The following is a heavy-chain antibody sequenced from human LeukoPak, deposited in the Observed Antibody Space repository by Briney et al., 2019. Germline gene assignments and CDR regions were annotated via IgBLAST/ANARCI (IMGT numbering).Heavy chain of an antibody. D-gene: IGHD6-19*01. CDR3: AREVSSGWYAGGDYFDY. CDR1: GGSFSGYY. J-gene: IGHJ4*02. Sequence: SETLSLTCAVYGGSFSGYYWSWIQQPPGKGLEWIGYIYYSGSTNYNPSLKSRVTISVDTSKNQFSLKLSSVTAADTAVYYCAREVSSGWYAGGDYFDYWGQGTLVTVSS. V-gene: IGHV4-59*01. CDR2: IYYSGST.